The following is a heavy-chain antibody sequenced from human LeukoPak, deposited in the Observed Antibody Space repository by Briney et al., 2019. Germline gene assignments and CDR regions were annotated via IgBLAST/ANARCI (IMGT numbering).Heavy chain of an antibody. CDR3: AKDDAWLKFGE. CDR2: ISPSGDIT. J-gene: IGHJ4*02. CDR1: GFTFGNHG. Sequence: QAGGSLRLSCAASGFTFGNHGMDWVRQAPGKGLEWVSGISPSGDITYYADSAKGRFTISRDNFKNTLYLEVISLTAEDTAVYYCAKDDAWLKFGEWSQGTLVTVSS. V-gene: IGHV3-23*01. D-gene: IGHD3-10*01.